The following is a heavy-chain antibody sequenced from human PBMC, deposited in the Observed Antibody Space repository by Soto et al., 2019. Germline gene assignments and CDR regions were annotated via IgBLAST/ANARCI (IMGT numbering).Heavy chain of an antibody. CDR3: AKATGRSTFYYSGLDV. J-gene: IGHJ6*02. D-gene: IGHD1-26*01. CDR2: ITAATGTT. V-gene: IGHV3-23*01. Sequence: PGGSLRLSCAASGFTFGSYGMTWVRQAPGKGLECVSGITAATGTTYYADSVKGRFTISRDLYTNTLFLQMNSLRAADSAVYYCAKATGRSTFYYSGLDVWGQGTTVTVSS. CDR1: GFTFGSYG.